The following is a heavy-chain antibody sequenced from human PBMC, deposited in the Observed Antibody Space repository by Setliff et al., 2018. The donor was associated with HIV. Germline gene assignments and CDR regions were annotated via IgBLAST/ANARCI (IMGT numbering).Heavy chain of an antibody. CDR2: ISPVGRND. V-gene: IGHV4-34*04. CDR1: GGSISGYY. J-gene: IGHJ4*02. D-gene: IGHD5-12*01. CDR3: ARVGLRFKYTFDY. Sequence: PSETLSLTCAVYGGSISGYYWSWIRQPPGKGLEWIGEISPVGRNDNYNPSLNNRAAIVLDTSKNQFSLWLTSVTAADTAVYYCARVGLRFKYTFDYWGQGMLVTVSS.